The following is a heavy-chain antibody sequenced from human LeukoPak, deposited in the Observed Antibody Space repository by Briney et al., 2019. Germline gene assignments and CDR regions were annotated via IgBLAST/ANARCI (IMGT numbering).Heavy chain of an antibody. D-gene: IGHD6-19*01. CDR2: IRYDGSNK. CDR3: ASIGQWLKDLDY. V-gene: IGHV3-30*02. J-gene: IGHJ4*02. Sequence: GGSLRLSCAASGFTFSSYGMHWVRQAPGKGLEWVAFIRYDGSNKYYADSVKGRFTISRDNSKNTLYLQMNSLRAEDTAVYYCASIGQWLKDLDYWGQGTLVTVSS. CDR1: GFTFSSYG.